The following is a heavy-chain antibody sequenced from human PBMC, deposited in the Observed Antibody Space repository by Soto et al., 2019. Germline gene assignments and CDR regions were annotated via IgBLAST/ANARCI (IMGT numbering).Heavy chain of an antibody. Sequence: EVQLVESGGGLVQPGGSLRLSCAASGFTFSSYAMHWVRQAPGKGLEYVSAISSNGGSTYYANSVKGRFTISRDNSKNTLYLQMGSLRAEDMAVYYCARSNLWFGELLSPFDYWGQGTLVTVSS. V-gene: IGHV3-64*01. CDR2: ISSNGGST. D-gene: IGHD3-10*01. CDR3: ARSNLWFGELLSPFDY. J-gene: IGHJ4*02. CDR1: GFTFSSYA.